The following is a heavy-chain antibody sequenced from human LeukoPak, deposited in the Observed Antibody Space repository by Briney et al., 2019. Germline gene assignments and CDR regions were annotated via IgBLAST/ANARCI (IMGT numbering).Heavy chain of an antibody. CDR3: AREGDLGHQWLVRYFDY. CDR1: GYTFTGYY. V-gene: IGHV1-2*06. CDR2: INPNSGGT. Sequence: ASVKVSCKASGYTFTGYYMHWVRQAPGQGLEWMGRINPNSGGTNYAQKFQGRVTMTRDTSISTAYMELSRLRSDDTAVYYCAREGDLGHQWLVRYFDYWGREPWSPSPQ. J-gene: IGHJ4*02. D-gene: IGHD6-19*01.